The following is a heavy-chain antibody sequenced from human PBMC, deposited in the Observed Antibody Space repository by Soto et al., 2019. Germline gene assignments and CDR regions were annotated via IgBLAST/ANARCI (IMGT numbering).Heavy chain of an antibody. D-gene: IGHD2-15*01. V-gene: IGHV1-8*01. J-gene: IGHJ6*03. CDR2: MNPNSGNT. CDR1: GYTFTSYD. Sequence: ASVKVSCKASGYTFTSYDINWVRRATGQGLEWMGWMNPNSGNTGYAQKFQGRVTMTRNTSISTAYMELSSLRSEDTAVYYCARYLGEVVVAAHGEYYYYYMDVWGKGTTVTVSS. CDR3: ARYLGEVVVAAHGEYYYYYMDV.